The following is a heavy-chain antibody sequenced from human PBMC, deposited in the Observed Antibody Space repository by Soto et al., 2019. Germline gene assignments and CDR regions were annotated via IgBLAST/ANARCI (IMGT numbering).Heavy chain of an antibody. V-gene: IGHV1-8*01. CDR1: GYTFTSYD. CDR3: ARVRWSVGYYLGY. Sequence: QVQLVQSGAEVKKPGASVKVSCKASGYTFTSYDINWVRQATGQGLEGMGWMNPNSGNTGYAQKFQGRVTMTRNTSISTSYMELSSLRSEDTAVYYCARVRWSVGYYLGYWGQGTLVTVSS. CDR2: MNPNSGNT. D-gene: IGHD3-22*01. J-gene: IGHJ4*02.